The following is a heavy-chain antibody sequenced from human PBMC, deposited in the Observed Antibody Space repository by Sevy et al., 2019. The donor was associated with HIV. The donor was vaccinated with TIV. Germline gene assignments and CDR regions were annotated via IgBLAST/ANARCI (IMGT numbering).Heavy chain of an antibody. CDR2: FDAEDGET. V-gene: IGHV1-24*01. Sequence: ASVKVSCKVSVYTLSQLSMHWVRQAPGKGLEWMGSFDAEDGETRYAQMLQGRVTLTEDTSTNTAYMELRSPRSEDTAVYYCATTKDYYDSSGSPFDYWGQGTLVTVSS. CDR3: ATTKDYYDSSGSPFDY. CDR1: VYTLSQLS. D-gene: IGHD3-22*01. J-gene: IGHJ4*02.